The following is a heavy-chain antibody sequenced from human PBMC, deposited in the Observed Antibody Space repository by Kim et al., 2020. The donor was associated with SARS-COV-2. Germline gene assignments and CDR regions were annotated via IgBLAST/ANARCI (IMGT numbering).Heavy chain of an antibody. J-gene: IGHJ6*02. CDR1: GGTFSSYA. V-gene: IGHV1-69*13. CDR2: IIPIFGTA. D-gene: IGHD3-10*01. Sequence: SVKVSCKASGGTFSSYAISWVRQAPGQGLEWMGGIIPIFGTANYAQKFQGRVTITADESTSTAYMELSSLRSEDTAVYYCARDRFGELLLYYYYYGMDVWGQGTTVTVSS. CDR3: ARDRFGELLLYYYYYGMDV.